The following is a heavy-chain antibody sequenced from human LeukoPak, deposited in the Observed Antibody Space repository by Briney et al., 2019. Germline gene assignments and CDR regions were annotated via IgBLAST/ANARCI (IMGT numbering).Heavy chain of an antibody. CDR1: GGSISSNNYY. Sequence: SSETLSLTCTVSGGSISSNNYYWGWIRQPPGKGLEWIGSIYYSGNTYYNPSLKSRVTISVDTSKNQLSLKLSPVTAADTAVFYCARLWSGLRPPDYWGQGTLVTASS. CDR2: IYYSGNT. J-gene: IGHJ4*02. V-gene: IGHV4-39*01. D-gene: IGHD3-3*01. CDR3: ARLWSGLRPPDY.